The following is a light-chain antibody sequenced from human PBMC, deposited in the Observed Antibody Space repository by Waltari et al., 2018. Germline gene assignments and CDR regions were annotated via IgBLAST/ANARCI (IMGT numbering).Light chain of an antibody. V-gene: IGKV3-15*01. CDR1: QSIRSS. J-gene: IGKJ1*01. Sequence: EILMTQSPTTLSVFPGERATLSCRASQSIRSSLAWYQHKPGQAPRLLIHGASKRATGIPAQFSGSGAGKEFTFTISRLQSEEFSVYFCQQYDNWLGKFGQGTKVEIK. CDR2: GAS. CDR3: QQYDNWLGK.